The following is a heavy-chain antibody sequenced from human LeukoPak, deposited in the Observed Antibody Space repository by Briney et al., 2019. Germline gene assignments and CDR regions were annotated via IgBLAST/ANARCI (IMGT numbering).Heavy chain of an antibody. V-gene: IGHV3-30*04. CDR1: GFTFSRFG. CDR3: ARGPNSNWSGLDF. D-gene: IGHD6-6*01. Sequence: PGGSLRLSCGASGFTFSRFGIHWVRQAPGKGLEWVSVISYDGRNKHYADSVKGRFTVSRDNAKNTLYLQVNNLRAEDTAVYYCARGPNSNWSGLDFWGQGTLLTVSS. J-gene: IGHJ4*02. CDR2: ISYDGRNK.